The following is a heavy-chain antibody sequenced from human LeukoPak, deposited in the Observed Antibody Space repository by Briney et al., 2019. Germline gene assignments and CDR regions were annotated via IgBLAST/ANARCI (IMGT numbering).Heavy chain of an antibody. Sequence: ASVKVSFKASGYTFTGYYMNWVRQAPGHGLEWMGRINPNSGGTNYAQKFQGRVTMTRDTSISTADMELSRLRSDDRAVYCCARAPLAARPGYWGQGTVVTVSS. CDR2: INPNSGGT. V-gene: IGHV1-2*06. CDR3: ARAPLAARPGY. D-gene: IGHD6-6*01. J-gene: IGHJ4*02. CDR1: GYTFTGYY.